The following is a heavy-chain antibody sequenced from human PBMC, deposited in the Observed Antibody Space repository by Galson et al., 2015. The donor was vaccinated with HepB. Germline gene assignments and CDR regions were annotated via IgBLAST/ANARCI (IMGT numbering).Heavy chain of an antibody. V-gene: IGHV3-9*01. CDR1: GFTFDDYA. J-gene: IGHJ4*02. CDR3: AKSSIAAAGTGYFDY. Sequence: SLRLSCAASGFTFDDYAMHWVRQAPGKGLEWVSGISWNSGSIGYADSVKGRFTISRDNAKNSLYLQMNSLRAEDTTLYYCAKSSIAAAGTGYFDYWGQGTLVTVSS. D-gene: IGHD6-13*01. CDR2: ISWNSGSI.